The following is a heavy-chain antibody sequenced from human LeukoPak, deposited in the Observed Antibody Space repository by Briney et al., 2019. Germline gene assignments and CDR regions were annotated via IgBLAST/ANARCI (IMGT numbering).Heavy chain of an antibody. J-gene: IGHJ5*02. CDR2: INPSGGST. CDR1: GYTLTSYY. D-gene: IGHD2-8*01. CDR3: ARASKSWVYAIPSPSGWFDP. V-gene: IGHV1-46*01. Sequence: GASVKVSCKASGYTLTSYYMHWVRQAPGQGLEWMGIINPSGGSTSYAQKFQGRVTMTRDTSTSTVYMELSSLRSEDTAVYYCARASKSWVYAIPSPSGWFDPWGQGTLVTVSS.